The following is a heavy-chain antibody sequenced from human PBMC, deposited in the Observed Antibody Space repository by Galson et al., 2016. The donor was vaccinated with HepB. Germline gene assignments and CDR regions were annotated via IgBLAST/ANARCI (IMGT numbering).Heavy chain of an antibody. CDR3: ARDLNTAPVTGIGFGY. Sequence: SLRLSCAASGFTFRSNAMHWVRQAPGKGLEWVAVIWYNGNNKNYAEAVKGRFTISRDNSKNTLYLQINSPRAEDTAVYYCARDLNTAPVTGIGFGYWGQGTLVTVSS. V-gene: IGHV3-33*01. J-gene: IGHJ4*02. D-gene: IGHD5-18*01. CDR1: GFTFRSNA. CDR2: IWYNGNNK.